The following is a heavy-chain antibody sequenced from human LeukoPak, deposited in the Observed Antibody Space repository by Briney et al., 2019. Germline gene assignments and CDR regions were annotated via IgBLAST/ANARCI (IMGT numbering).Heavy chain of an antibody. Sequence: SQTLSLTCTVSGGSISSGDYYWSWIRQPPGKGLEWIGYIYYSGGTNYNPSLKSRVTISVDTSKNQFSLKLRSVTAADTAVYYCARGFDSKSTYFDYWGQGTLVTVSS. CDR2: IYYSGGT. J-gene: IGHJ4*02. CDR3: ARGFDSKSTYFDY. CDR1: GGSISSGDYY. D-gene: IGHD5-12*01. V-gene: IGHV4-61*08.